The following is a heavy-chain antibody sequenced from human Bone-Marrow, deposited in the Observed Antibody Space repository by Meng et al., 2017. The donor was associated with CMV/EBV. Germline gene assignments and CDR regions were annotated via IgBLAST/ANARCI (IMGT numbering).Heavy chain of an antibody. CDR2: ISYDGSNK. J-gene: IGHJ6*02. V-gene: IGHV3-30*04. Sequence: GESLKISCAASGFTFSTYALYWVREAPGKGLEWVAVISYDGSNKYDADSVKGRITISRENSKNTLYLQMNSLRPEDTGVHYCARAIYNFWSGSRESYYYAMAFWGQGTTVTVSS. D-gene: IGHD3-3*01. CDR3: ARAIYNFWSGSRESYYYAMAF. CDR1: GFTFSTYA.